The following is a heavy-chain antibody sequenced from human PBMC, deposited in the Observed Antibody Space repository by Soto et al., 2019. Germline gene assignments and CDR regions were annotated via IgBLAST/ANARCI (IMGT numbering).Heavy chain of an antibody. CDR3: VRDRGRPDSFDI. J-gene: IGHJ3*02. Sequence: EVQVVESGGGLVQPGGSLRLSCTASGFTFSPYWMHWVRQVPGKGLVWVSYINSDGTRTTYADSVKGRFTISRDNAKNTLYLQMNSLRAEDTAVYYCVRDRGRPDSFDIWGQGTKVTVSS. CDR1: GFTFSPYW. V-gene: IGHV3-74*01. D-gene: IGHD2-15*01. CDR2: INSDGTRT.